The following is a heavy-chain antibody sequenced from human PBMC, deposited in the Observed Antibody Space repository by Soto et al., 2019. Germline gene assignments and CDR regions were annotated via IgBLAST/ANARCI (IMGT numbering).Heavy chain of an antibody. V-gene: IGHV1-69*13. J-gene: IGHJ3*02. Sequence: EASVKVPSKASGGTFSSYAISWVRHAPGPGLEWMGGIIPIFGTANYAQKFQGGVTITADESTSTAYMELSSLRSEDTAVYYCARAAPYSGSYNSAFDIWGQGKMVT. CDR1: GGTFSSYA. CDR3: ARAAPYSGSYNSAFDI. D-gene: IGHD1-26*01. CDR2: IIPIFGTA.